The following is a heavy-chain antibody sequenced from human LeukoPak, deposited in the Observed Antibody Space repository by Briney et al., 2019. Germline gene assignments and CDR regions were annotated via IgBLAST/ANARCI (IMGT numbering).Heavy chain of an antibody. CDR1: GYTFTSYD. V-gene: IGHV1-8*01. CDR2: MNPNSGNT. Sequence: ASVKVSCKASGYTFTSYDINWVRQATGQGLEWMGWMNPNSGNTGYAQKFQGRVTMTRNTSISTAYMELSSLRSEDTAVYYCARGLSSRRITIFGVVTRGGWFDPWGREPWSPSPQ. D-gene: IGHD3-3*01. CDR3: ARGLSSRRITIFGVVTRGGWFDP. J-gene: IGHJ5*02.